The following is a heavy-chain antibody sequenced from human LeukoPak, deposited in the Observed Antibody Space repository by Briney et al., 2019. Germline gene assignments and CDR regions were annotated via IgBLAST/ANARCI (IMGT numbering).Heavy chain of an antibody. CDR2: ISAYNGNT. CDR3: ARAPGYCSSTSCYTDYYYGMDV. CDR1: GYTFTSYG. V-gene: IGHV1-18*01. Sequence: ASVKVSCKASGYTFTSYGIRWVRQAPGQGLEWMGWISAYNGNTNYAQKLQGIVTMTTDTSTSTAYMELRSLRSDDTAVYYCARAPGYCSSTSCYTDYYYGMDVWGQGTTVTVSS. D-gene: IGHD2-2*02. J-gene: IGHJ6*02.